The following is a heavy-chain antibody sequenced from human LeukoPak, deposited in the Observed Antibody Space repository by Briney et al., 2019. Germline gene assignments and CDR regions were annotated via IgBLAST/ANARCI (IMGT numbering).Heavy chain of an antibody. J-gene: IGHJ4*02. Sequence: GASVKVSCKASGYTFVGYYLHWVRQAPGQGLEWMGWIDPYTGNTHYAQKFQGRITVTRDTSVSTTYMELSWLTSDDTARYYCAREYSASEHWGQGTLVTVSS. V-gene: IGHV1-2*02. D-gene: IGHD5-12*01. CDR1: GYTFVGYY. CDR3: AREYSASEH. CDR2: IDPYTGNT.